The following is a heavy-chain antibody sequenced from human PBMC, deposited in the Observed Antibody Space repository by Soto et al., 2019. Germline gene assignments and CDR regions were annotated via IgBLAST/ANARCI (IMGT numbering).Heavy chain of an antibody. D-gene: IGHD6-13*01. J-gene: IGHJ5*02. CDR1: GFTFSSYS. V-gene: IGHV3-48*01. CDR2: ISSSSSTI. Sequence: EVQLVESGGGLVQPGGSLRLSCAASGFTFSSYSINWVRQAPGKGLEWVSYISSSSSTIYYADSVKGRFTISRDNAKNALYLQMNSPRAEDTAVYYYARHPQPIAQIGWFHPWGQGTLVTVSS. CDR3: ARHPQPIAQIGWFHP.